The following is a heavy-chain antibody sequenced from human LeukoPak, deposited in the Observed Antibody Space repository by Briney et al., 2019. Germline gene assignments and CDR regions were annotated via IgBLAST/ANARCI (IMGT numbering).Heavy chain of an antibody. CDR2: INSGASST. CDR3: ARGPAASSGSYYVGDY. V-gene: IGHV3-74*01. D-gene: IGHD1-26*01. CDR1: GFTFSSYW. J-gene: IGHJ4*02. Sequence: GGSLRLSCEVSGFTFSSYWMHWIRQAPGKGLVWVSRINSGASSTSYADSVKGRFTISRDNTKNTLYLQMNSLTAEDTAVYYCARGPAASSGSYYVGDYWGQGSLVTVSS.